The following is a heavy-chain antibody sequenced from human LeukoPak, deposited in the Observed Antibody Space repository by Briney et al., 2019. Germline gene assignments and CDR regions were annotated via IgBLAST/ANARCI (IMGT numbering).Heavy chain of an antibody. CDR1: GYTFTGYY. V-gene: IGHV1-2*04. CDR2: INPNSGGT. D-gene: IGHD3-9*01. CDR3: ARGESWILTGYLDY. J-gene: IGHJ4*02. Sequence: ASVKVSCKASGYTFTGYYMHWVRQAPAQGLEWMGCINPNSGGTNYAQKFKGWVTMTRDTSISTAYMELSRLISDDTAVYCCARGESWILTGYLDYWGEGTLVTLSS.